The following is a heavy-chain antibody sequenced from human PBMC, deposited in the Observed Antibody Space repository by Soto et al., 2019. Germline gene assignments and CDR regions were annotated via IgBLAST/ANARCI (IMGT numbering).Heavy chain of an antibody. V-gene: IGHV2-70*11. D-gene: IGHD3-9*01. CDR1: GFSLSTSGMC. J-gene: IGHJ5*02. CDR2: IDWDDDK. CDR3: ARSSGPGLRYFDWDLEYNWFDP. Sequence: SGPTLVNPTQTLTLTCTFSGFSLSTSGMCVSWIRQPPGKALEWLARIDWDDDKYYSTSLKTRLTISKDTSKNQVVLTMTNMDPVDTATYYCARSSGPGLRYFDWDLEYNWFDPWGQGTLVTVSS.